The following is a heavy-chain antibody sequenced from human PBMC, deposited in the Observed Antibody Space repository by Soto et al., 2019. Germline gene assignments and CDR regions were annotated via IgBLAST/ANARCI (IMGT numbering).Heavy chain of an antibody. CDR2: IYPGDSDT. D-gene: IGHD1-7*01. CDR1: GYSFTSYW. J-gene: IGHJ2*01. V-gene: IGHV5-51*01. CDR3: ARSGSYNWYYRWYFDL. Sequence: GESLKISCKGSGYSFTSYWIGWVRQMPGKGLGWMGIIYPGDSDTRYSPSFQGQVTFSADKSISTAYLQWSSLKASDTAMYYCARSGSYNWYYRWYFDLWGRGSLVTVSS.